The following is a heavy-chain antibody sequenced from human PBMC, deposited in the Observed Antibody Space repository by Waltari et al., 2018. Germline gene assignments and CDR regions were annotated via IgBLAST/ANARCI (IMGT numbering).Heavy chain of an antibody. CDR3: ATRRGYQLLKMEGPYYYYYMDV. V-gene: IGHV1-69*10. Sequence: QVQLVQSGAEVKKPGSSVKVSCKASGGTFSSYAISWVRQAPGQGLEWMGGIIPILGIANYAQKFQGRVTITADKSTSTAYMELSSLRSEDTAVYYCATRRGYQLLKMEGPYYYYYMDVWGKGTTVTVSS. D-gene: IGHD2-2*01. CDR1: GGTFSSYA. J-gene: IGHJ6*03. CDR2: IIPILGIA.